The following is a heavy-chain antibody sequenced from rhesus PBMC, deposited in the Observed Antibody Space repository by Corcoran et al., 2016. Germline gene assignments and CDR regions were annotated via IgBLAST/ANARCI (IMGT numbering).Heavy chain of an antibody. CDR1: GGSVSSSNW. Sequence: QVQLQESGPGLVKPSETLSLTCAVSGGSVSSSNWWSWIRQPPGKGVEWIRYIRGSSGSTYYNPSRKSRVTISTDTSKNQFSLKLSAVTAADTAVYYCARSGYCSGIYCYAYFEFWGQGALVTVSS. V-gene: IGHV4-65*01. J-gene: IGHJ1*01. D-gene: IGHD2-27*01. CDR3: ARSGYCSGIYCYAYFEF. CDR2: IRGSSGST.